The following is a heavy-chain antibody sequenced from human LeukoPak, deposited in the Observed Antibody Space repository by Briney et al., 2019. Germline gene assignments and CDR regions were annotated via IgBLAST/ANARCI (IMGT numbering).Heavy chain of an antibody. D-gene: IGHD1-26*01. CDR2: VFDSGRT. CDR3: ARENSGSYREFDY. CDR1: GGSMTTHH. J-gene: IGHJ4*02. Sequence: PSETLSLTCTVSGGSMTTHHWNWIRQTPGKGLEWIGYVFDSGRTKENPSLKSRVTLSADTSKNQLSLRLSSVTAADTAVYYCARENSGSYREFDYWGQGTLVTVSS. V-gene: IGHV4-59*11.